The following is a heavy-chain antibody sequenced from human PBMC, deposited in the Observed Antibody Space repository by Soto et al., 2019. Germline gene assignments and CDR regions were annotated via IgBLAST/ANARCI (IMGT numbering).Heavy chain of an antibody. CDR1: GGSISSYY. CDR3: ASSATGTSWFDP. D-gene: IGHD1-1*01. J-gene: IGHJ5*02. Sequence: SETLSLTCTVSGGSISSYYWSWIRQPPGKGLEWIGYIYYSGSTNYNPSLKSRVTISVDTSKNQLSLKLSSVTAADTAVYYCASSATGTSWFDPWGQGTLVTVSS. V-gene: IGHV4-59*01. CDR2: IYYSGST.